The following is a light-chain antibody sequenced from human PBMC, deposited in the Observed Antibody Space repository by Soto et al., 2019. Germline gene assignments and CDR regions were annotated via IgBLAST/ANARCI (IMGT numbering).Light chain of an antibody. J-gene: IGLJ1*01. V-gene: IGLV2-11*01. CDR3: CSYAGSSYV. CDR2: DVS. Sequence: QSALTQPASVSGSPGQSITISCTGTSSDFGGYNYVSWYQQYPGKAPKLMIYDVSKRPSGVPDRFSGPKSGNTASLTISGFQAEDEADYYCCSYAGSSYVFGTGTKLTVL. CDR1: SSDFGGYNY.